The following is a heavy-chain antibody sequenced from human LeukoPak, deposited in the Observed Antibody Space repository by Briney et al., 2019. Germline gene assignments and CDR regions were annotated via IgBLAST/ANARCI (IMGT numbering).Heavy chain of an antibody. V-gene: IGHV4-38-2*02. Sequence: SETLSLTCTVSGYSISGGYYWGWIRQPPGKGLEWIASIYHSGTTYYNPSLRSRVTISVDTSKNQFSLKLNSVTAADTAVYYCARARTAVTDLWYWGQGTLVTVSS. CDR3: ARARTAVTDLWY. D-gene: IGHD4-17*01. CDR1: GYSISGGYY. CDR2: IYHSGTT. J-gene: IGHJ4*02.